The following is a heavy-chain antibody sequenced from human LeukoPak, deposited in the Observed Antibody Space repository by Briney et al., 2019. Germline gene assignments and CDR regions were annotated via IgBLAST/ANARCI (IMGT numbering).Heavy chain of an antibody. Sequence: GGSLRLSCAASGFTFSSYSMSWVRQAPGKGLEWVSSISSSSTYRYYAASVKGRFTISRDNAKNSLYLQMNSLRAEDTALYYCAREGGLEPLKNWFDPWGQGTLVTVSS. CDR1: GFTFSSYS. CDR2: ISSSSTYR. D-gene: IGHD1-14*01. V-gene: IGHV3-21*01. J-gene: IGHJ5*02. CDR3: AREGGLEPLKNWFDP.